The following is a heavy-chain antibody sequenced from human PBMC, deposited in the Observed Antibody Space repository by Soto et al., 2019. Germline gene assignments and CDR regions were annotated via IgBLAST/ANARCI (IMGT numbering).Heavy chain of an antibody. D-gene: IGHD2-8*01. J-gene: IGHJ4*02. V-gene: IGHV6-1*01. CDR2: TYHRSKWYN. CDR1: GDSVSSNNAA. CDR3: ARGNNGYIGD. Sequence: PSQTLSLTCAISGDSVSSNNAAWNWIRLSPSRGLEWLGRTYHRSKWYNDYAVSVKSRITINPDTSKNQFSLLLNSVIPEDTAVYYCARGNNGYIGDWGQGTLVTVSS.